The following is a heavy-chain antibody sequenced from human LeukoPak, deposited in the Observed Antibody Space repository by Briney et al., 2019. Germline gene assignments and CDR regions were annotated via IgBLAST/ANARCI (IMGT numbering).Heavy chain of an antibody. CDR1: GYTFTVYY. V-gene: IGHV1-2*02. CDR3: ARGPHDYGDYADWFDP. D-gene: IGHD4-17*01. J-gene: IGHJ5*02. CDR2: INPNSGGT. Sequence: GASLTVSCMPSGYTFTVYYMHWVRQAPGQGLEWMGCINPNSGGTNYAQKFQGRVTMTRDTSISTAYMELSRLRSDDTAVYYCARGPHDYGDYADWFDPWGQGTLVTVSS.